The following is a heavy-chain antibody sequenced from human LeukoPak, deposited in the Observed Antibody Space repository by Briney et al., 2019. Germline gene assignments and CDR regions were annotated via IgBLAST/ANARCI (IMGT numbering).Heavy chain of an antibody. CDR1: GFTFSSSA. V-gene: IGHV3-23*01. CDR2: ISGSGGRT. Sequence: PGGSLGLSCAASGFTFSSSALGWVRQTPGKGLEWVSAISGSGGRTYYADSVKGRFTISRHNSRNSLFLQMNSLKDEDTAVYYCAKDSSGVAGPEGSYDIWGQGTMVTVSS. D-gene: IGHD6-19*01. J-gene: IGHJ3*02. CDR3: AKDSSGVAGPEGSYDI.